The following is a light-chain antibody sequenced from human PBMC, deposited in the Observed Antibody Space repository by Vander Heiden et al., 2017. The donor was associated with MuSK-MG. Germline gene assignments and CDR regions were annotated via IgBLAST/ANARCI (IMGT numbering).Light chain of an antibody. J-gene: IGLJ2*01. CDR3: QAWDSTTDPVV. CDR1: ELGNKY. V-gene: IGLV3-1*01. CDR2: QDN. Sequence: SFYLSQPPSLPVSPGRTASIACSGDELGNKYVSWYQQKPGQSPVLVIYQDNKRPSGIPERFSGSNSGNTATLTISGTQASDESTYYCQAWDSTTDPVVFGGGTKLTVL.